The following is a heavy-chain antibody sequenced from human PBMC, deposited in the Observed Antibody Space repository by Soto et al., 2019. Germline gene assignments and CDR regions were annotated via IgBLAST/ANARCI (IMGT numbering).Heavy chain of an antibody. CDR1: GFTFSSYG. J-gene: IGHJ6*02. CDR3: AKFNRMTYYYGMDV. D-gene: IGHD2-21*02. CDR2: ISYDGSNK. Sequence: GGSLRLSCAASGFTFSSYGMHWVRQAPGKGLEWVAVISYDGSNKYYADSVKGRFTISRDNSKNTLYLQMNSLRAEDTAVYYSAKFNRMTYYYGMDVWGQGTTGTVSS. V-gene: IGHV3-30*18.